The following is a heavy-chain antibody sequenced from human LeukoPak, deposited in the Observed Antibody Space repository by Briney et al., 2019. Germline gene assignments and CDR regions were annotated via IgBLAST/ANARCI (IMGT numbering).Heavy chain of an antibody. CDR1: GFTFDDYA. CDR2: ISGDGGST. V-gene: IGHV3-43*02. D-gene: IGHD3-10*01. Sequence: PGGSLRLSCAASGFTFDDYAMHWVRQAPGKGLEWVSLISGDGGSTYYADSVKGRFTISRDNSKSSLYLQMNSLRTEDTALYYCAKNGGRKTMVRGVIIQGGGYFDYWGQGTLVTVSS. CDR3: AKNGGRKTMVRGVIIQGGGYFDY. J-gene: IGHJ4*02.